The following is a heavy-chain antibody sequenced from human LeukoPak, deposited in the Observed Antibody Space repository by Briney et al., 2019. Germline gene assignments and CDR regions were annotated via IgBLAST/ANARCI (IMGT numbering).Heavy chain of an antibody. CDR1: GFTFSSYA. CDR3: ARVSRSGNYPG. D-gene: IGHD1-26*01. CDR2: IGSSSDTI. Sequence: GGSLRLSCAASGFTFSSYAMHWVRQAPGEGLDWVSCIGSSSDTIYYADSVKGRFTISRDNAKNSVYLQMNSLRDEDTAVYYCARVSRSGNYPGWGQGTLVTVSS. J-gene: IGHJ4*02. V-gene: IGHV3-48*02.